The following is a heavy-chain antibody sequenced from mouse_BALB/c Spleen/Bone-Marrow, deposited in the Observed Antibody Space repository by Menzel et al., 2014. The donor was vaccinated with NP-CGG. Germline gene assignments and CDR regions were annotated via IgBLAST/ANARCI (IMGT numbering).Heavy chain of an antibody. CDR3: TRSETGPFAY. CDR1: GYTFTDYE. D-gene: IGHD4-1*01. J-gene: IGHJ3*01. Sequence: VHLVESGAELVRPGASVTLSCKASGYTFTDYEMHWVKQTPAHGLEWIGAIDPETGGTAYNQKFKGKATLTADKSSSTAYMELRSLTSEDSAVYYCTRSETGPFAYWGQGTLVTVSA. CDR2: IDPETGGT. V-gene: IGHV1-15*01.